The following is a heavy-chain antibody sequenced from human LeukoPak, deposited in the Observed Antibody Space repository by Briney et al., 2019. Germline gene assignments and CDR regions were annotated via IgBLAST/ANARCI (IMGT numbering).Heavy chain of an antibody. D-gene: IGHD4-17*01. V-gene: IGHV4-31*03. CDR1: GGSIGSGGYY. J-gene: IGHJ6*02. CDR2: IYYSGST. CDR3: ARDTTVIYGMDV. Sequence: SETLSLTCTVSGGSIGSGGYYWSWIRQHPGKGLEWIGYIYYSGSTYYNPSLKSRVTISVDTSKNQFSLKLSSVTAADTAVYYCARDTTVIYGMDVWGQGTTVTVSS.